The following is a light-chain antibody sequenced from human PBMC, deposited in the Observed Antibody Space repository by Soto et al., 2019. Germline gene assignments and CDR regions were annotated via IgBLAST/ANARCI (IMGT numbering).Light chain of an antibody. CDR2: DAS. V-gene: IGKV3-11*01. J-gene: IGKJ5*01. Sequence: EVALTRSPDTLYLSPGDRATLSCRANQSVSSHFAWYQQKSGQAPRLLNYDASKRATGIPARFSGSGSGTDFTLTISSLEPEDFAVYYCQQRSNWPTFGQGTLLEIK. CDR3: QQRSNWPT. CDR1: QSVSSH.